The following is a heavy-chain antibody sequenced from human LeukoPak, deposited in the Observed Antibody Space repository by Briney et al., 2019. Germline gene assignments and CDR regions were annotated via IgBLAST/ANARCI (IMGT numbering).Heavy chain of an antibody. CDR2: INPNSGGT. D-gene: IGHD3-10*01. J-gene: IGHJ6*03. V-gene: IGHV1-2*02. CDR1: GYTFTGYY. CDR3: ARGGPTMVRGVITYYYYYMDV. Sequence: ASVKVSCKASGYTFTGYYMHWVRQAPGQGLEWMGWINPNSGGTNYAQKFQGRVTMTRDTSISTAYMELSSLRSEDTAVYYCARGGPTMVRGVITYYYYYMDVWGKGTTVTISS.